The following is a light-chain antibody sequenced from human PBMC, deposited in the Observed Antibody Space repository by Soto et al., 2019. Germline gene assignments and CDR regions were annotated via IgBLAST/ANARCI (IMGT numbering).Light chain of an antibody. CDR2: SAS. Sequence: DIQFTHSPSFLSASVGDGVTITFLASQGISSFLAWFQQKPGKAPKLLIYSASTLQSGVPSRFSGSGSGTAFTLTISSLQPDDFATYYCQNYNSYSEAFGQGTKVDIK. V-gene: IGKV1-9*01. CDR3: QNYNSYSEA. CDR1: QGISSF. J-gene: IGKJ1*01.